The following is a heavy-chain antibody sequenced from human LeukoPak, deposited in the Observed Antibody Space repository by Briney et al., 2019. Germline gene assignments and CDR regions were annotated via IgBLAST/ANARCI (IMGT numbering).Heavy chain of an antibody. CDR1: GFIVSENY. Sequence: TGGSLRLSCAASGFIVSENYMSWVRQAPGKGLGWVSTVYSGGLTFYADPVKGRFTISRDNSKNTLYLQMSSLRAEDTAVYYCVRDRWPGLGDFWGQGTTVTVSS. J-gene: IGHJ6*02. CDR2: VYSGGLT. D-gene: IGHD6-19*01. V-gene: IGHV3-66*01. CDR3: VRDRWPGLGDF.